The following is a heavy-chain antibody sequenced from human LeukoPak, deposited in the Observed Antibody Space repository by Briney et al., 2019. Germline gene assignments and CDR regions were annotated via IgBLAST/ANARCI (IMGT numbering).Heavy chain of an antibody. J-gene: IGHJ4*02. CDR2: IYPGDSDP. CDR1: GYRFATYW. D-gene: IGHD6-19*01. V-gene: IGHV5-51*01. Sequence: GESLKISCKGSGYRFATYWIAWVRQMPRKGLEWMGIIYPGDSDPRYSPSFQGQVPTSADKSISTAYLQWSSLKASDTAMYFCARSSGYASGWYFDYWGQGTLVTVSS. CDR3: ARSSGYASGWYFDY.